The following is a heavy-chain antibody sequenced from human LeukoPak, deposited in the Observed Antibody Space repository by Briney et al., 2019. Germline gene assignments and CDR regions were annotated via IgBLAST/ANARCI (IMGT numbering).Heavy chain of an antibody. V-gene: IGHV3-7*01. J-gene: IGHJ3*02. D-gene: IGHD5-18*01. CDR3: ARDPDEYSYVGAFDI. CDR1: GFTFSTHD. Sequence: GGSLRLSCAASGFTFSTHDLNWVRQAPGKGLEWVANIKQDGSEKYYVDSVKGRFTISRDNAKNSLYLQMNSLRAEDTAVYYCARDPDEYSYVGAFDIWGQGTMVTVSS. CDR2: IKQDGSEK.